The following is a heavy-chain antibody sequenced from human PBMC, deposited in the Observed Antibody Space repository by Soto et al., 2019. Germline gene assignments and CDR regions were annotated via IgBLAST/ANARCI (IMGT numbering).Heavy chain of an antibody. J-gene: IGHJ5*02. CDR1: GYSFSSYG. V-gene: IGHV1-18*01. CDR3: AGGGWFGRGWFDP. Sequence: GASVKVSCKASGYSFSSYGITWVRQAPGQGLEWMGWISTYNSNPNYAQKLQGRVTMTTDTSTSTAYMELRSLRSDDTAVYFCAGGGWFGRGWFDPWGQGTLVTVSS. CDR2: ISTYNSNP. D-gene: IGHD3-10*01.